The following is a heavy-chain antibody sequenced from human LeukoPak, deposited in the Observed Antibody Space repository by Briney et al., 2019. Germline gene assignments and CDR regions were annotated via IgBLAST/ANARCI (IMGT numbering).Heavy chain of an antibody. V-gene: IGHV4-59*01. D-gene: IGHD3-10*01. Sequence: SQTLSLTCTVSGGSISSYYWSWIRQPPGKGLEWIGYIYYSGSTNYNPSLKSRVTISVDTSKNQFSLKLSSVTAADTAVYYCAGSRVTMVRGVIITSPYYYSMDVWGKGTTVTVFS. CDR3: AGSRVTMVRGVIITSPYYYSMDV. CDR2: IYYSGST. J-gene: IGHJ6*04. CDR1: GGSISSYY.